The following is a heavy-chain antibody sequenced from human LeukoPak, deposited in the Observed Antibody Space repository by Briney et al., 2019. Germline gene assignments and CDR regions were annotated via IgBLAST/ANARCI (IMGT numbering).Heavy chain of an antibody. Sequence: ASVKVSCKASGGTFSSYAISWVRQAPGQGLEWMGGIIPIFGTANYAQKFQGRVTMTRDTSISTAYMELSRLRSDDTAVYYCARDVTGFDYWGQGTLVTVSS. J-gene: IGHJ4*02. CDR3: ARDVTGFDY. D-gene: IGHD2-21*02. CDR1: GGTFSSYA. V-gene: IGHV1-69*05. CDR2: IIPIFGTA.